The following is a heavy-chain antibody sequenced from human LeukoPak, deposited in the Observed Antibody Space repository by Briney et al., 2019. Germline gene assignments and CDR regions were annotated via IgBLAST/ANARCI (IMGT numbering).Heavy chain of an antibody. CDR3: ARGTYGSGSYVMDV. D-gene: IGHD3-10*01. J-gene: IGHJ6*04. CDR2: ISSSSSYI. Sequence: GGSLRLSCAASGFTFSSYSMNWVRQAPGKGLEWVSSISSSSSYIYYADSVKGRFTISRDNAKNSLYLQMNSLRAEDTAVYYCARGTYGSGSYVMDVWGKGTTVTVSS. CDR1: GFTFSSYS. V-gene: IGHV3-21*01.